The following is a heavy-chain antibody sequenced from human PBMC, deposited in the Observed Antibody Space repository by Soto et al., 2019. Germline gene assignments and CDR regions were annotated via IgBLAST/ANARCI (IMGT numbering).Heavy chain of an antibody. J-gene: IGHJ4*02. Sequence: GGSKRHSNAASELTIGDHYMDSIRQNPGKGLEWVARCRNKVNSYTTAYAASVNGRFTISRDDSQNSVYLQMNSLKIEDTAVYYCARAPTEYHPEPEYWGRGTLVTVSS. CDR2: CRNKVNSYTT. CDR1: ELTIGDHY. CDR3: ARAPTEYHPEPEY. D-gene: IGHD2-2*01. V-gene: IGHV3-72*01.